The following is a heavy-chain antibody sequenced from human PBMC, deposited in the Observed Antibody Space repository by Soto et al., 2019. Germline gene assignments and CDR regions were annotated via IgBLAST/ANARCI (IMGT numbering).Heavy chain of an antibody. CDR2: MNPNSGHP. CDR3: ASEDCRNTNCLKGFDY. J-gene: IGHJ4*02. D-gene: IGHD2-15*01. V-gene: IGHV1-8*01. CDR1: GYTFTSYD. Sequence: QVQLVQSGAEVKKPGASVTVSCKASGYTFTSYDINWVRQATGQGLEWMGWMNPNSGHPKYVPKFQGRVTVTRDTSTSTAYMELNRLTSDDTAVYYCASEDCRNTNCLKGFDYWGQGTLVTVSS.